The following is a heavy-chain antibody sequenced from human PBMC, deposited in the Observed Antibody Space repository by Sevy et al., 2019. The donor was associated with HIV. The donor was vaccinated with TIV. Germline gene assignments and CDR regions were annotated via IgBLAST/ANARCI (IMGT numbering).Heavy chain of an antibody. D-gene: IGHD2-2*02. V-gene: IGHV5-51*01. CDR3: ARPRRCSSTSCYSYYYYGMDV. Sequence: GESLKISCKGSGYSFTSYWIGWVRQMPGKGLEWMGIIYPGDSDTRYSPSFQGQVTISADKSISTAYLRWSSLKASDTAMYYCARPRRCSSTSCYSYYYYGMDVWGQGTTVTVSS. CDR1: GYSFTSYW. J-gene: IGHJ6*02. CDR2: IYPGDSDT.